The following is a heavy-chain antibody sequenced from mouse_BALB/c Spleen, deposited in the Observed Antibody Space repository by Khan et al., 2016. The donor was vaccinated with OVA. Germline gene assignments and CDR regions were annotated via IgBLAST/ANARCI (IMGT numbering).Heavy chain of an antibody. J-gene: IGHJ4*01. Sequence: QVQLQQSGAELARPGASVKMSCKASGYSFTSYSMHWIKQRPLQGLEWIGNITPSNAYTNYNQKFKYKATLTADHSSSTPYMQLSRLTSEDSAVYYCARDFHYYGSRGALDYWGQGTSVTVSS. V-gene: IGHV1-4*01. CDR3: ARDFHYYGSRGALDY. CDR1: GYSFTSYS. D-gene: IGHD1-1*01. CDR2: ITPSNAYT.